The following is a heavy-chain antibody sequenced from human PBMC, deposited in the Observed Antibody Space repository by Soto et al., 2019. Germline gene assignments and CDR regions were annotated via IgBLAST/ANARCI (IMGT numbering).Heavy chain of an antibody. CDR1: GFTFSSYA. D-gene: IGHD3-10*01. CDR2: ISGSGGST. CDR3: AKARCITTDCYVPDY. Sequence: GGSLRLSCAASGFTFSSYAVSWVRQAPGKGLEWVSAISGSGGSTYYADSVKGRFTISRDNSKNTLYLQMNSLRAEDTARYYCAKARCITTDCYVPDYWGQGTLVTVSS. J-gene: IGHJ4*02. V-gene: IGHV3-23*01.